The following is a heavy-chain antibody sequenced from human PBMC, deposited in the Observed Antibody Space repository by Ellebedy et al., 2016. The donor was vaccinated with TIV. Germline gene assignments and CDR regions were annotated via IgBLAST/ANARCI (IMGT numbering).Heavy chain of an antibody. J-gene: IGHJ2*01. CDR2: ISGVGSSTP. D-gene: IGHD3-10*01. CDR3: ARGGPGGDNWCFGL. Sequence: GESLKISCVASGFTFSNYALGWVRQAPGKGLDWVSAISGVGSSTPHYADSVRGRFTISRESAKNSFYRKMNSLTAGEQAVYYWARGGPGGDNWCFGLWGRGTRVTVSS. V-gene: IGHV3-23*01. CDR1: GFTFSNYA.